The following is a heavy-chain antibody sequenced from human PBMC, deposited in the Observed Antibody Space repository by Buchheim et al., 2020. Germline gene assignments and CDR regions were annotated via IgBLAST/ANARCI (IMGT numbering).Heavy chain of an antibody. D-gene: IGHD4-11*01. CDR1: GFTFSSYA. CDR3: AKDLWYDYSNRNNWFDP. Sequence: EVQLLESGGGLVQPGGSLRLSCAASGFTFSSYAMSWVRQAPGKGLEWVSAISGSGGSKYYADSVKGRFTISRDNSKNTLYLQMNSLRAEDTAVYYCAKDLWYDYSNRNNWFDPWGQGTL. V-gene: IGHV3-23*01. J-gene: IGHJ5*02. CDR2: ISGSGGSK.